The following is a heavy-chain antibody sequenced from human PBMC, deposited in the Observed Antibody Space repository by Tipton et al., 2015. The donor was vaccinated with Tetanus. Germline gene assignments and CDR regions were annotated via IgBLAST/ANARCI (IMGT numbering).Heavy chain of an antibody. V-gene: IGHV3-53*01. CDR3: ARVGLRYCSGGSCYSDAFDI. Sequence: SLRLSCAASGFTVSSNYMSWVRQAPGKGLEWVSVIYSGGSTYYADSVKGRFTISRDNSKNTLYLQMNSLRAEDTAVYYCARVGLRYCSGGSCYSDAFDIWGQGTMVTVSS. CDR2: IYSGGST. D-gene: IGHD2-15*01. J-gene: IGHJ3*02. CDR1: GFTVSSNY.